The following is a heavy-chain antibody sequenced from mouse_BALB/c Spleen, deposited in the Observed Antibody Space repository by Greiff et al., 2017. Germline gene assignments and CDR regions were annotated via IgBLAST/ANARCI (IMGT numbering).Heavy chain of an antibody. V-gene: IGHV3-2*02. J-gene: IGHJ3*01. D-gene: IGHD3-3*01. CDR3: ARGTGLFAY. CDR1: GYSITSDYA. CDR2: ISYSGST. Sequence: EVKLVESGPGLVKPSQSLSLTCTVTGYSITSDYAWNWIRQFPGNKLEWMGYISYSGSTSYNPSLKSRISITRDTSKNQFFLQLNSVTTEDTATYYCARGTGLFAYWGQGTLVTVSA.